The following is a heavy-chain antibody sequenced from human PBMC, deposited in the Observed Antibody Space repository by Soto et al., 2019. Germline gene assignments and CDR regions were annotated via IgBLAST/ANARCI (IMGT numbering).Heavy chain of an antibody. J-gene: IGHJ4*02. D-gene: IGHD3-10*01. CDR3: ASGIWFGESQYYFDS. Sequence: PSETLSLTCTVSGGSIMSYYWSWIRQPPGKGLEWIGYIYYSGSINYNPSLKSRVTISEDTSKNQFSLKLSSVTAADTAVYYCASGIWFGESQYYFDSWGQGTLVTVSS. V-gene: IGHV4-59*08. CDR2: IYYSGSI. CDR1: GGSIMSYY.